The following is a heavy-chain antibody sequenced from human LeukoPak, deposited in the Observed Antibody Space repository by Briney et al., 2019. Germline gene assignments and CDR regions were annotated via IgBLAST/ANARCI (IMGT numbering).Heavy chain of an antibody. J-gene: IGHJ6*02. V-gene: IGHV3-9*01. CDR1: GFTFDDYA. D-gene: IGHD3-3*01. CDR3: AKAPDYDFWSGYYMEV. CDR2: ISWNSGSI. Sequence: PGRSLRLSCAASGFTFDDYAMHWVRQAPGKGLEWVSGISWNSGSIGYADSVKGRFTISRDNAKNSLYLQMNSLRAEDTALYYCAKAPDYDFWSGYYMEVWGRGTTVTVSS.